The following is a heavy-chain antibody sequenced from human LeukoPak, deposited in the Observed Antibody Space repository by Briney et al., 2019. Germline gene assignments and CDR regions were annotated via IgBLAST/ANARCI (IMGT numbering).Heavy chain of an antibody. J-gene: IGHJ4*02. CDR3: ARDRTDFWSGYCYFDY. Sequence: GGSLRLSCAVSGFPFSSYAISWVRQSPGQGLEWMGGIIPIFGTANYAQKFQGRVTITADKSTSTAYMELSRLRSEDTAVYYCARDRTDFWSGYCYFDYWGQGTLVTVSS. CDR1: GFPFSSYA. CDR2: IIPIFGTA. V-gene: IGHV1-69*06. D-gene: IGHD3-3*01.